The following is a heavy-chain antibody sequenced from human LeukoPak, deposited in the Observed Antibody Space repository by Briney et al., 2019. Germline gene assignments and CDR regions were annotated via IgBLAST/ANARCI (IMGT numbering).Heavy chain of an antibody. D-gene: IGHD1-1*01. Sequence: GGSLRLSCAASGFTFSSYAMHWVRQAPGKGLEWVAVISYDGSNKYYADSVKGRFTISRDNSKNTLYLQMNSLRAEDTAVYYCARGRLETFNYWGQGTLVTVSS. V-gene: IGHV3-30*04. CDR3: ARGRLETFNY. CDR1: GFTFSSYA. J-gene: IGHJ4*02. CDR2: ISYDGSNK.